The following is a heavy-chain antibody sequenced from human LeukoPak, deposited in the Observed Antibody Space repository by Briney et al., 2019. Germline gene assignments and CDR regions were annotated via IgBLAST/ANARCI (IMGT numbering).Heavy chain of an antibody. CDR3: ARDYRMTMLVD. J-gene: IGHJ4*02. CDR1: GGSISTSGYY. D-gene: IGHD3-22*01. CDR2: IYHSGST. V-gene: IGHV4-39*07. Sequence: SETLSLTCTVSGGSISTSGYYWGWIRQPPGKGLEWIGNIYHSGSTYYNPSLKSRVSTSVDTSKNHFSLDLSSVTAADSAIYYCARDYRMTMLVDWGQGTLVTVSS.